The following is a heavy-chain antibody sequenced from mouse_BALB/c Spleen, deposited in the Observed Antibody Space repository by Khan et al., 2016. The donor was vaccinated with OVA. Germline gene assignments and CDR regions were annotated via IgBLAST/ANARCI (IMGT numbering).Heavy chain of an antibody. CDR1: GYSITSEFA. J-gene: IGHJ3*01. D-gene: IGHD2-4*01. CDR3: ARKDYYDYDPFPY. V-gene: IGHV3-2*02. Sequence: EVQLVESGPGLVKPSQSLSLTCTVTGYSITSEFAWNWIRQFPGNKLEWMGYISYSGNTRYNPSLKSLISITRDTSRNQFFLQLNSVTTEDTATDYYARKDYYDYDPFPYWGQGTLVTVSA. CDR2: ISYSGNT.